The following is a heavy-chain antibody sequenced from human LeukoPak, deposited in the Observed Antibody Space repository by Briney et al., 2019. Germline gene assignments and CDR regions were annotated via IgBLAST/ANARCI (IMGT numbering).Heavy chain of an antibody. CDR1: GFVVSGNF. CDR2: IYSSGDT. CDR3: AKYTPKAAAATSFDP. Sequence: GGSLRLSCAVSGFVVSGNFMTWVSQAPGKGLEWVSLIYSSGDTFYTDSVKGRFTLSRDNSTNTLFLQMNNLRAEDTGVYYCAKYTPKAAAATSFDPWGQGTLVTVSS. D-gene: IGHD2-15*01. J-gene: IGHJ5*02. V-gene: IGHV3-66*01.